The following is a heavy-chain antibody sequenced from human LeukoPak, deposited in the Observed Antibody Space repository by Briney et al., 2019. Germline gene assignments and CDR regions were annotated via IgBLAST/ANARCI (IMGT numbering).Heavy chain of an antibody. CDR3: ARDSGTYYYFDH. J-gene: IGHJ4*02. V-gene: IGHV1-18*01. D-gene: IGHD1-26*01. Sequence: ASVKVSCKASGYTFSDYGISWLRQAPGQGLEWRGWINGYNGYTNYGQNFQGRGTVTTDTSTNTAYMELRSLRYDDTAIYYCARDSGTYYYFDHWGQGTLVTVSS. CDR2: INGYNGYT. CDR1: GYTFSDYG.